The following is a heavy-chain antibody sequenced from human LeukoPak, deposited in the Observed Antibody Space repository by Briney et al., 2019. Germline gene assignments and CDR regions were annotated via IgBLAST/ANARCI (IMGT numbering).Heavy chain of an antibody. Sequence: ASVKVSCKASGYTFTDNYMHWVRQAPGQGLEWMGWLNPNSGATRYAQKFQGRVTMTRDTSISTAYMELSSLRSDDTAVYYCARSYGLGGNYFDYWGQGTLVTVSS. CDR1: GYTFTDNY. CDR3: ARSYGLGGNYFDY. D-gene: IGHD3-16*01. J-gene: IGHJ4*02. CDR2: LNPNSGAT. V-gene: IGHV1-2*02.